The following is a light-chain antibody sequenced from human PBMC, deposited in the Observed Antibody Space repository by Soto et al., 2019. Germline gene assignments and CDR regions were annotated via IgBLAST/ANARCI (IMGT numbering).Light chain of an antibody. V-gene: IGLV2-23*03. CDR2: EGN. J-gene: IGLJ1*01. CDR3: CSYAGFSSFV. Sequence: QSVLTQPASVSGSPGQSITISCTGTSSDVGGYNFVSWYRQSPGEVPKLIIYEGNKRPSGVSDRFSASKSGNTASLTISGLQAEDQADYYCCSYAGFSSFVFGAGTKVTVL. CDR1: SSDVGGYNF.